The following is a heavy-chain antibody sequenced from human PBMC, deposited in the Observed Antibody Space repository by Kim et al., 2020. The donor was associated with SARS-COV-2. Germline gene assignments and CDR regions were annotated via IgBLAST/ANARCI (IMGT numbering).Heavy chain of an antibody. Sequence: SVKVSCKASGGTFSSYAISWVRQAPGQGLEWMGRIIPILGIANYAQKFQGRVTITADKSTSTAYMELSSLRSEDTAVYYCARAGDVVVPAGPLGGIWYWFDPWGQGTLVTVSS. CDR3: ARAGDVVVPAGPLGGIWYWFDP. CDR2: IIPILGIA. D-gene: IGHD2-2*01. J-gene: IGHJ5*02. CDR1: GGTFSSYA. V-gene: IGHV1-69*04.